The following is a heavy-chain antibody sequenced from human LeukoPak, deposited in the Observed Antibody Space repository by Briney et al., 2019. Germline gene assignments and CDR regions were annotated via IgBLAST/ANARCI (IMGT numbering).Heavy chain of an antibody. CDR1: GGSISSSGYY. J-gene: IGHJ4*02. V-gene: IGHV4-31*03. D-gene: IGHD4-11*01. CDR3: ARSVEDYSNYAPYYFDY. CDR2: IYYSGST. Sequence: SETLSLTCTVSGGSISSSGYYWSWIRQHPGKGLEWIGYIYYSGSTYYNPSLKSRVTISVDTSKNQFSLKLSSVTAADTAVYYCARSVEDYSNYAPYYFDYWGQGTLVTVSS.